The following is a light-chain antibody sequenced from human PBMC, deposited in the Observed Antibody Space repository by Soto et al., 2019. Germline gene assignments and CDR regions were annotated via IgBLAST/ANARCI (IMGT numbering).Light chain of an antibody. V-gene: IGKV1-39*01. J-gene: IGKJ1*01. CDR2: AAS. Sequence: DIQMTQSPSSLSASVGDRVTITCRASQSISSYLNWYQQKPGKAPKLLIYAASSLQSGVPSRFSGSGSGTDFTLTISSLQREDFATYYCQQSYSTPWWTFGQGTKVEIK. CDR1: QSISSY. CDR3: QQSYSTPWWT.